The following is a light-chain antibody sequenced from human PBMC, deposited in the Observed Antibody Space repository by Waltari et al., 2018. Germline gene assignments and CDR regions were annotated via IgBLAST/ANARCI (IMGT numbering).Light chain of an antibody. CDR3: NSYAGSNTVL. J-gene: IGLJ2*01. Sequence: QSALTQPASVSGSPGQSITISCSGSSSDVGTYNYVSWYHQHPGKAPKLMISDVSKRPTGGPDRFSGSKSGNTAYLTVSGLQAEDEADYYCNSYAGSNTVLFGAGTKLTVL. CDR1: SSDVGTYNY. V-gene: IGLV2-8*01. CDR2: DVS.